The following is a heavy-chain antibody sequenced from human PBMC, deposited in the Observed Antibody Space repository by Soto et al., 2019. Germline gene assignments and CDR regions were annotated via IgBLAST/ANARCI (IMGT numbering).Heavy chain of an antibody. Sequence: EVQLVESGGVVVQPGGSLRLSCAASGFTFDDYTMHWVRQAPGKGLEWVSLISWDGGSTYYADSVKGRFTISRDNSKNSLYLQMNSLRTEDTALYYCAKGPRSGYSYSFDYWGQGTLVTVSS. CDR2: ISWDGGST. CDR3: AKGPRSGYSYSFDY. D-gene: IGHD5-18*01. V-gene: IGHV3-43*01. CDR1: GFTFDDYT. J-gene: IGHJ4*02.